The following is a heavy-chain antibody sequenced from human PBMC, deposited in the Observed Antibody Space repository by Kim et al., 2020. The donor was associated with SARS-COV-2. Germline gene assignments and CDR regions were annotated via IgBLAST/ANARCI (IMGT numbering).Heavy chain of an antibody. Sequence: SVKVSCKASGGTFSSYAISWVRQAPGQGLEWMGGIIPIFGTANYAQKFQGRVTITADESTSTAYMELSSLRSEDTAVYYCARERQDTIHPNWFDPWGQGTLVTVSS. CDR3: ARERQDTIHPNWFDP. CDR1: GGTFSSYA. J-gene: IGHJ5*02. CDR2: IIPIFGTA. D-gene: IGHD2-15*01. V-gene: IGHV1-69*13.